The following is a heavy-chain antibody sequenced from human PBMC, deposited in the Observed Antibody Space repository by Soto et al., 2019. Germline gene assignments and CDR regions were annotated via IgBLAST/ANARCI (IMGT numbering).Heavy chain of an antibody. V-gene: IGHV1-8*01. CDR2: MNPHSGHT. D-gene: IGHD1-26*01. CDR3: ARGEAVGWFDP. J-gene: IGHJ5*02. CDR1: GYTFSSYE. Sequence: QVQLVQSGAEVKKPGASVTVSCKASGYTFSSYEINWVRQATGQGLEWMGWMNPHSGHTGYAQKFQGRVSMTRNTSISTAYLELSSLRSQDTAIYYCARGEAVGWFDPWGQGTLVTVSS.